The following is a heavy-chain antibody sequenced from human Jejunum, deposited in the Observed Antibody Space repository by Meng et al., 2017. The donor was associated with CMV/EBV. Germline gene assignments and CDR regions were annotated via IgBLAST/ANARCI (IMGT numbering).Heavy chain of an antibody. CDR3: GDPPAGY. Sequence: TPSLTCRFSGGSLIGTHGWNWVRQPPGGGLEWIGEIFHSGATNYNPSLKSRVTISIDNSKNQFSLKLTSMTAADTAVYFCGDPPAGYWGQGILVTVSS. CDR1: GGSLIGTHG. V-gene: IGHV4/OR15-8*02. CDR2: IFHSGAT. J-gene: IGHJ4*02.